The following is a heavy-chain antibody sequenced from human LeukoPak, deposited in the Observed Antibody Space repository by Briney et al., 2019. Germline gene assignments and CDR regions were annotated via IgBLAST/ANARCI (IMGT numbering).Heavy chain of an antibody. Sequence: SETLSLTCTVSGGSIIGYYWNWVRHRPGRGLEWIDYVHYSGSTKYNSSLNNRVIISIDTSKNQFSLRLTSVTPADTAVYYCARDLAGEWGNYFDYWGQGIVVTVPS. J-gene: IGHJ4*02. V-gene: IGHV4-59*12. CDR2: VHYSGST. CDR1: GGSIIGYY. D-gene: IGHD3-16*01. CDR3: ARDLAGEWGNYFDY.